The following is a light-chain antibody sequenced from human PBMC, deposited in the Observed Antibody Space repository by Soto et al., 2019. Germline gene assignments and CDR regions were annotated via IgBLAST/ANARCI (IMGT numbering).Light chain of an antibody. CDR2: GGT. Sequence: QSVLTQPASVSGSPGQSITISCTGTSSDVGSYSLVSWYQQHPGEAPKIMIYGGTKRPSGVSNRFSGSKSGNTASLTISGLQAEDEADYYCCSYAGITTYYVFGTGTKATVL. CDR3: CSYAGITTYYV. V-gene: IGLV2-23*01. CDR1: SSDVGSYSL. J-gene: IGLJ1*01.